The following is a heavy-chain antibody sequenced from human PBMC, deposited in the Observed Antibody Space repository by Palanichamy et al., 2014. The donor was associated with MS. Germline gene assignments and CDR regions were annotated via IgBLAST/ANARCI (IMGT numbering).Heavy chain of an antibody. CDR1: GFTFSSYA. V-gene: IGHV3-30*04. CDR3: ARAHIYDSSGYYVSLGY. J-gene: IGHJ4*02. CDR2: TSYDGSNK. D-gene: IGHD3-22*01. Sequence: LVEVWGRRGPSLGRSLRLSCAASGFTFSSYAMHWVRQAPGKGLEWVAVTSYDGSNKYYADSVKDRFTISRDNSKNTLYLHMDSLRAEDTAVYYCARAHIYDSSGYYVSLGYWGQGTLVTVSS.